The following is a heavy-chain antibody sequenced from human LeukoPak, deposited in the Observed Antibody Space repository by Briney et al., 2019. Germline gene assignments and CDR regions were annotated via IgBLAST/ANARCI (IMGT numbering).Heavy chain of an antibody. CDR3: ARDQVAGTYYYYGMDV. V-gene: IGHV1-46*01. D-gene: IGHD6-19*01. Sequence: ASVKVSCKASGYTFTSYYMHWVRQAPGQGLEWMGIINPSGGSTNYAQKFLGRVTMTRDTSTSTVYMELSSLRSEDTAVYYCARDQVAGTYYYYGMDVWGQGTTVTVSS. J-gene: IGHJ6*02. CDR1: GYTFTSYY. CDR2: INPSGGST.